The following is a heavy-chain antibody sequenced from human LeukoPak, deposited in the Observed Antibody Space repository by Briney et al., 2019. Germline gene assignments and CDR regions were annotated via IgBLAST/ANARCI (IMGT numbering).Heavy chain of an antibody. CDR3: VRGLGVNWNYLYYYYMDV. V-gene: IGHV1-8*03. CDR2: MNPNSGNT. D-gene: IGHD1-7*01. J-gene: IGHJ6*03. CDR1: GYTFTDYY. Sequence: ASVKVSCKASGYTFTDYYIHWVRQATGQGLEWMGWMNPNSGNTGYAQKFQGRVTITRNTSISTAYMELSSLRSEDTAVYYCVRGLGVNWNYLYYYYMDVWGKGTTVTVSS.